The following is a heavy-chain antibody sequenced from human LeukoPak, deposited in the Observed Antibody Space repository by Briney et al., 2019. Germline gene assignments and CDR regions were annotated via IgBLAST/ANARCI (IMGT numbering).Heavy chain of an antibody. D-gene: IGHD3-3*01. J-gene: IGHJ4*02. CDR3: ARGSDDFWSGYSPSY. V-gene: IGHV1-2*02. CDR1: GYTFTGYY. Sequence: ASVKVSRKASGYTFTGYYMHWVRQAPGQGLEWMGWINPNSGGTNYAQKFQGRVTMTRDTSISTAYMELSRLRSDDTAVYYYARGSDDFWSGYSPSYWGQGTLVTVSS. CDR2: INPNSGGT.